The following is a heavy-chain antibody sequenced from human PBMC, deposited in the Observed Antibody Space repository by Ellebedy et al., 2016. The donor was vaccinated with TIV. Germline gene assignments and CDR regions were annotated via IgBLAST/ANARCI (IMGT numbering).Heavy chain of an antibody. Sequence: ASVKVSCXASGCTFSSYAISWVRQAPGQGLEWMGGIIPIFGTANYAQKLQGRVTITADESTSTAYMELSSLRSEDTAVYYCARGSKRVITFTYYYYGMDVWGQGTTVTVSS. V-gene: IGHV1-69*13. D-gene: IGHD3-22*01. CDR2: IIPIFGTA. J-gene: IGHJ6*02. CDR1: GCTFSSYA. CDR3: ARGSKRVITFTYYYYGMDV.